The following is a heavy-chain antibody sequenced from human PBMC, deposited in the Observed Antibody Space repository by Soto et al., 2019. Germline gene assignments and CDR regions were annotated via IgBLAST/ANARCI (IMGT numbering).Heavy chain of an antibody. CDR2: IYYSGST. CDR1: GCSISRYY. CDR3: ARDRGIGYYYGMDV. Sequence: SETLFLTCTVSGCSISRYYWSWIPQPPGKGLEWIGYIYYSGSTNYNPSLKSRVTISVDTSKNQFSLKLSSVTAADTAVYYCARDRGIGYYYGMDVWGQGTTVTVSS. J-gene: IGHJ6*02. V-gene: IGHV4-59*01. D-gene: IGHD3-16*01.